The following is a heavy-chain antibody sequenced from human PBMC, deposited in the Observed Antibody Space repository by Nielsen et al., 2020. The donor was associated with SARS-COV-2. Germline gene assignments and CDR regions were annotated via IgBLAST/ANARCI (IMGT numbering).Heavy chain of an antibody. CDR2: INPSGGST. CDR1: GYTFTSYY. CDR3: ATNSRKLGMHARNDAFDI. J-gene: IGHJ3*02. Sequence: ASVKVSCKASGYTFTSYYMHWVRQAPGQGLEWMGIINPSGGSTSYAQKFQGRVTMTRDTSTSTVYMELSSLRSEDTAVYYCATNSRKLGMHARNDAFDIWGQGTMVTVSS. V-gene: IGHV1-46*01. D-gene: IGHD7-27*01.